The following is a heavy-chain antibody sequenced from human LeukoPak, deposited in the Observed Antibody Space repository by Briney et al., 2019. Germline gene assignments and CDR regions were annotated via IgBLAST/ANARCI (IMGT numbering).Heavy chain of an antibody. V-gene: IGHV4-39*01. CDR1: GGSISSSDYY. CDR3: ATLPTPETGMWSESGYSYGHEY. CDR2: IYYSGTT. Sequence: PSETLSLTCSVSGGSISSSDYYWGWIRQPPGKGLEWIGSIYYSGTTYYNPSLKSRVIISVDTSKNQFSLKLRSVTAADTAVYYCATLPTPETGMWSESGYSYGHEYWGQGTLVTVSS. D-gene: IGHD5-18*01. J-gene: IGHJ4*02.